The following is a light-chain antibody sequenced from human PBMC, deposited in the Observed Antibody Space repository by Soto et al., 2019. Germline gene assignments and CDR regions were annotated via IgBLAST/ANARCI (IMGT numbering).Light chain of an antibody. Sequence: QSVLTQPPSVSGDPGQRVTISCTGSSSNIGADYDVHWYQQLPGTAPKLLIYGNSHRPSEVPDRFSGSKSVTSVTLAITGLQAEDEADYYCQSYDSSLSAVVFGGGTKLTVL. V-gene: IGLV1-40*01. CDR2: GNS. J-gene: IGLJ2*01. CDR3: QSYDSSLSAVV. CDR1: SSNIGADYD.